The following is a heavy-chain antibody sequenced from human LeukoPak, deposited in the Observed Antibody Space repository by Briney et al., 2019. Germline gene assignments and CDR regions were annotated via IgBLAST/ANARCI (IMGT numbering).Heavy chain of an antibody. V-gene: IGHV3-21*01. J-gene: IGHJ4*02. CDR2: ISSGTTYI. Sequence: PGGSLRLSCAASGFTFSSYTMNWIRQVPGKGLEWVSSISSGTTYIFYADSVKGRFTISRDNAKNSVYLEMNSLRAEDTAIYYCVRDRGSGWSLGYWGQGTLLTVSS. D-gene: IGHD6-19*01. CDR3: VRDRGSGWSLGY. CDR1: GFTFSSYT.